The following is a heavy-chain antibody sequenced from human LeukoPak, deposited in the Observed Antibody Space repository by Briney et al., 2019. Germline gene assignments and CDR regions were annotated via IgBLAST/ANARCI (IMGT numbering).Heavy chain of an antibody. V-gene: IGHV1-18*01. CDR1: GYTFTSYG. D-gene: IGHD2-2*01. Sequence: GASVKVSCKASGYTFTSYGISWVRQAPGQGLEWMGWISAYNGNTNYAQKLQGRVTMTTDTSTSTAYMELRSLRSDDTAVYYCARSGYVVVPAAMGPRNYYYMDVWGKGTTVTVSS. CDR3: ARSGYVVVPAAMGPRNYYYMDV. J-gene: IGHJ6*03. CDR2: ISAYNGNT.